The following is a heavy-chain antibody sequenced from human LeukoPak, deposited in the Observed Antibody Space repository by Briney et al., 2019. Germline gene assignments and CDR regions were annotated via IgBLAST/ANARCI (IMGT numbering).Heavy chain of an antibody. J-gene: IGHJ4*02. CDR2: IKQDGSEK. CDR1: GFTFSSYW. Sequence: GGSLRLSCAASGFTFSSYWMSWVRQAPGKGLEWVANIKQDGSEKYYVDSVKGRFTISRDNAKNSLYLQMNSLRAEDTAVYYCAKTYYDILTGYYHPLYYFDYWGQGTLVTVSS. D-gene: IGHD3-9*01. CDR3: AKTYYDILTGYYHPLYYFDY. V-gene: IGHV3-7*03.